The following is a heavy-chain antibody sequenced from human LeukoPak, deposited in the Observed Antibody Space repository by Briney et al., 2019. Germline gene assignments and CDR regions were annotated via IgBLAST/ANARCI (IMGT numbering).Heavy chain of an antibody. D-gene: IGHD4-17*01. CDR3: ARDLDYGDYDPLYYFDY. Sequence: GGSLRLSCAASGFTFSSYSMNWVRQAPGKGLEWVSYISSSSSTIYYADSVEGRFTISRDNAKNSLYLQMNSLRAEDTAVYYCARDLDYGDYDPLYYFDYWGQGTLVTVSS. CDR1: GFTFSSYS. V-gene: IGHV3-48*01. J-gene: IGHJ4*02. CDR2: ISSSSSTI.